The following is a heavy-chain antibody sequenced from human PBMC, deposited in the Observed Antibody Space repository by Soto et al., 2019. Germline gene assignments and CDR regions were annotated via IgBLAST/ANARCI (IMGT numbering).Heavy chain of an antibody. D-gene: IGHD6-13*01. CDR3: ARLGVAAADVSWFDP. CDR1: GYSFTSYW. CDR2: IYPGDSDT. Sequence: GESLKISCKGSGYSFTSYWIGWVRQMPGKGLEWMVIIYPGDSDTRYSPSFQGQVTISADKSISTAYLQWSSLKASDTAMYYCARLGVAAADVSWFDPWGQGTLVTVSS. V-gene: IGHV5-51*01. J-gene: IGHJ5*02.